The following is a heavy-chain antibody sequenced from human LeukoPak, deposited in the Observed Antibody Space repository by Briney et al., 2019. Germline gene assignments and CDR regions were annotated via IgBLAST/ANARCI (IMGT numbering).Heavy chain of an antibody. D-gene: IGHD3-16*02. V-gene: IGHV4-34*01. Sequence: PSETLSLTCAVYGGSFSGYYWSWIRQPPGKGLEWIGEINHSGSTNYNPSLKSRVTISVDTSKNQFSLKLSSVTAADTAVYYCARREFYDYVWGSYRRRKGFDYWGQGTLVTVSS. J-gene: IGHJ4*02. CDR3: ARREFYDYVWGSYRRRKGFDY. CDR1: GGSFSGYY. CDR2: INHSGST.